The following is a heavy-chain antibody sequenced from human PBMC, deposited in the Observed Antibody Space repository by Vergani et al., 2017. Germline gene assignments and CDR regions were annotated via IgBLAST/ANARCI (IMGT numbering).Heavy chain of an antibody. CDR1: GGSFTSYH. V-gene: IGHV4-34*01. CDR2: IDHTGRP. D-gene: IGHD4-11*01. J-gene: IGHJ6*02. CDR3: ARVNTETNGHLYYYYDMDV. Sequence: QVQLQQWGGGLLKPSETLSLTCVVNGGSFTSYHWTWIRQSPGEGLEWVGDIDHTGRPDYNPSLKSRLNISVDKSRIQFSLTLNSVTATDTGIYFCARVNTETNGHLYYYYDMDVWGQGTAVTVS.